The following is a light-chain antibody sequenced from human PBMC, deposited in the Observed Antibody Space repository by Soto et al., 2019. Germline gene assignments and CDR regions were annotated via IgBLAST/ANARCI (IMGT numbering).Light chain of an antibody. CDR3: QQYGRSPFT. Sequence: EIVLTQSPATLSLSPGERATLSCRASQSVSSYLAWYQQKPGQAPRLLIYDASTRASGVPDRFSGGGSGTDFVLTISRLEPEDFAVYYCQQYGRSPFTFGQGTKLQIK. CDR2: DAS. J-gene: IGKJ2*01. CDR1: QSVSSY. V-gene: IGKV3-20*01.